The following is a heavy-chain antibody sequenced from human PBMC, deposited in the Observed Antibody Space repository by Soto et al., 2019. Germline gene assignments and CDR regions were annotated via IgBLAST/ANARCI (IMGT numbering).Heavy chain of an antibody. Sequence: GGSLRLSCAASGFTFSSYAMSWVRQAPGKGLEWVSAISGSGGSTYYADSVKGRFTISRDNSKNTLYLQMNSLRAEDTAVYYCAKLYYYDSSGYYQGFDYWGQGTLVTVSS. CDR3: AKLYYYDSSGYYQGFDY. CDR2: ISGSGGST. D-gene: IGHD3-22*01. CDR1: GFTFSSYA. V-gene: IGHV3-23*01. J-gene: IGHJ4*02.